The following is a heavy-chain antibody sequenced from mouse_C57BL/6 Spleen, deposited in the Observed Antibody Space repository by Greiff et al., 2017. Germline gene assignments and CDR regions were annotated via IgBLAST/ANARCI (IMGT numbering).Heavy chain of an antibody. V-gene: IGHV1-64*01. J-gene: IGHJ3*01. Sequence: VQLQQPGAELVKPGASVKLSCKASGYTFTSYWMHWVKQRPGQGLEWIGMIHPNSGSTNYNEKFKSKATLTVDKSSSTAYMHLSSLTSEDSAVYYCASPDGYPFAYWGQGTLVTVSA. D-gene: IGHD2-3*01. CDR2: IHPNSGST. CDR1: GYTFTSYW. CDR3: ASPDGYPFAY.